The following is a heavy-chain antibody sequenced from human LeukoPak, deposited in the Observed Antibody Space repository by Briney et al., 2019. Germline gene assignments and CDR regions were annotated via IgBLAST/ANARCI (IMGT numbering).Heavy chain of an antibody. V-gene: IGHV3-7*04. D-gene: IGHD3-22*01. J-gene: IGHJ4*02. CDR3: ARGDSSGYAILGYYFDY. CDR2: IKQDGSEK. CDR1: GFTFSSYW. Sequence: GGSLRLSCAASGFTFSSYWMSWVLQAPGKGLEGVANIKQDGSEKYYVDSVKGRFTISRDNAKNSLYLQMNSLRAEDTAVYYCARGDSSGYAILGYYFDYWGQGTLVTVSS.